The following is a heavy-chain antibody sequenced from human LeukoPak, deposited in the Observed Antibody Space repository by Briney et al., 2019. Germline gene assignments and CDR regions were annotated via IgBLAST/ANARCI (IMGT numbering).Heavy chain of an antibody. V-gene: IGHV4-30-4*08. Sequence: TSETLSLTCTVSGGSISSGDYYWSWIRQPPGKGLEWIGYIYYSGSTYYNPSLKSRVTISVDTSKNQFSLKLSSVTAADTAVYYCASNLRLGELSLGEFDYWGQGTLVTVSS. CDR3: ASNLRLGELSLGEFDY. CDR1: GGSISSGDYY. J-gene: IGHJ4*02. CDR2: IYYSGST. D-gene: IGHD3-16*02.